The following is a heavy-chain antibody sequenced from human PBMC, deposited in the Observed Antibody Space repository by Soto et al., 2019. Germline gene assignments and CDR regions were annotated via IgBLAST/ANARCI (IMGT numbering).Heavy chain of an antibody. CDR1: GGSFSGYY. D-gene: IGHD3-10*01. CDR2: INHSGST. J-gene: IGHJ6*02. V-gene: IGHV4-34*01. CDR3: ARLRCYGSGSYYSVYYGMDV. Sequence: SETLSLTCAVYGGSFSGYYWSWIRQPPGKGLEWIGEINHSGSTNYNPSLKSRATISVDTSKNQFSLKLSSVTAADTAVYYCARLRCYGSGSYYSVYYGMDVWGQGTTVTVSS.